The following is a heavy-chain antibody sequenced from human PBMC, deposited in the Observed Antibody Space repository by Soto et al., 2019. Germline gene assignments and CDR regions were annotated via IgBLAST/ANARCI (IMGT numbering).Heavy chain of an antibody. CDR2: ISSSSSTI. V-gene: IGHV3-48*02. CDR1: GITFSSYS. CDR3: ASGYYDFWSGYWGTSFDY. Sequence: GGSLRLSCAASGITFSSYSMNWVRQAPGKGLEWVSYISSSSSTIYYADSVKGRFTISRDNAKNSLYLQMNSLRDEDTAVYYCASGYYDFWSGYWGTSFDYWGQGTLVTVSS. J-gene: IGHJ4*02. D-gene: IGHD3-3*01.